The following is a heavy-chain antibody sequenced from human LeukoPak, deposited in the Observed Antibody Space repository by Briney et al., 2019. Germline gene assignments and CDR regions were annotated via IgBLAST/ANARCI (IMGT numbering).Heavy chain of an antibody. CDR3: ARARYANAWYAFDI. D-gene: IGHD2-2*01. J-gene: IGHJ3*02. CDR2: IYYSGST. Sequence: PSETLSLTCTVSGGSLSRYYWTWIRQTPGKGLEWIGYIYYSGSTNYTPSLKSRVTISVDTSKNQFSLKLTSVTAADTAVYYCARARYANAWYAFDIWGHGTMVTVSS. CDR1: GGSLSRYY. V-gene: IGHV4-59*01.